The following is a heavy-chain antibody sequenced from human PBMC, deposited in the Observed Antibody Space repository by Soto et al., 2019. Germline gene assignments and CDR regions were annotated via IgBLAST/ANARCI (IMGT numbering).Heavy chain of an antibody. V-gene: IGHV2-70*01. J-gene: IGHJ6*02. CDR2: IDWDDDK. D-gene: IGHD4-4*01. CDR3: ATNYAYYYYYGMDV. CDR1: GFSLSTSGMC. Sequence: SGPTLVNPTQTLTLTCTFSGFSLSTSGMCVSWIRQPPGKALEWLALIDWDDDKYHSTSLKTRLTISKDTSKNQVVLTMTNMDPVDTATYYCATNYAYYYYYGMDVWGQGTTVTVSS.